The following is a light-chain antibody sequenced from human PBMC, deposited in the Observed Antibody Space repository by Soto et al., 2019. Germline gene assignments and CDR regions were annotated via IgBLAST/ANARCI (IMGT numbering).Light chain of an antibody. V-gene: IGLV2-14*01. CDR1: SSDVGGYNY. J-gene: IGLJ3*02. Sequence: QSALTQPGSVSGSPGQSITVSCTGTSSDVGGYNYVSWYQQHPGKAPKLVIYEVSDRPSGISNRFSGSKSGNTASLTISGLRAEDEADYYCSSFTTSSTWVFGGGTKLTVL. CDR2: EVS. CDR3: SSFTTSSTWV.